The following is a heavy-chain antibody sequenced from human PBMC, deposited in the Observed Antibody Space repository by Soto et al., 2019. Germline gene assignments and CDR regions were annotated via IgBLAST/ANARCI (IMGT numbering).Heavy chain of an antibody. V-gene: IGHV1-2*02. J-gene: IGHJ6*02. D-gene: IGHD2-2*02. Sequence: GXSVKVSFKASGYTFTGYYMHWVRQAPVQGLEWMGWINPNSGGTNYAQKFQGRVTMTRDTSISTAYMELSRLRSDDTAVYYCNSRGYCSSTSCYTGYAGMDVWGQGTKVTVYS. CDR1: GYTFTGYY. CDR2: INPNSGGT. CDR3: NSRGYCSSTSCYTGYAGMDV.